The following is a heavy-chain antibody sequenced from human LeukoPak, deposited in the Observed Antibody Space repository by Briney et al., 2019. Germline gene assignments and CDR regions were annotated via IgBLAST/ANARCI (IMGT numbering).Heavy chain of an antibody. CDR3: ARGSDTAAGLY. CDR2: INHSGST. Sequence: SETLSLTCAVYGGSFSSYYWSWIRQPPGKGLEWIGEINHSGSTNYNPSLKSRVSISVDSSKNQFSLKVSSVTAADTAVYYCARGSDTAAGLYWGQGTLVTVSS. CDR1: GGSFSSYY. J-gene: IGHJ4*02. V-gene: IGHV4-34*01. D-gene: IGHD6-13*01.